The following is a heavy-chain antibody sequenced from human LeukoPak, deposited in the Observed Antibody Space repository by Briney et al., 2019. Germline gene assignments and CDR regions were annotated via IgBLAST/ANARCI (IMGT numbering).Heavy chain of an antibody. Sequence: PSQTLSLTCTVSGGSISSGGYYWSWIRQPPGKGLEWIGYIHYSGTTNYNPSLKSRVTISVDTSKNHFSLKLISVTAADTAFYYCARGQMERLEPFDYWGQGALVTVSS. CDR2: IHYSGTT. CDR1: GGSISSGGYY. D-gene: IGHD1-1*01. CDR3: ARGQMERLEPFDY. V-gene: IGHV4-61*03. J-gene: IGHJ4*02.